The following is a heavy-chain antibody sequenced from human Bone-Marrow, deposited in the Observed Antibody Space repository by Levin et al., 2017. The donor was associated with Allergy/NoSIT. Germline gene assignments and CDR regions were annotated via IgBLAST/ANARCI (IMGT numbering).Heavy chain of an antibody. CDR2: ISPYNDKT. CDR1: GYTFTSYG. V-gene: IGHV1-18*01. CDR3: ARDRGGSIYGSSSFDY. D-gene: IGHD6-6*01. J-gene: IGHJ4*02. Sequence: GESLKISCKASGYTFTSYGITWVRQAPGQGLEWMGWISPYNDKTNSAQNFQGRVTMTTDTSTSTAYMELRSLTSDDTAVYYCARDRGGSIYGSSSFDYWGQGALVTVSS.